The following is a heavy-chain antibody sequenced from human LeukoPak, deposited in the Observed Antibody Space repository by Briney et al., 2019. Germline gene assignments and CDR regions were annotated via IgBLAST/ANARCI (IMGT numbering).Heavy chain of an antibody. CDR2: FDPEDGET. D-gene: IGHD3-9*01. CDR1: GYTLTELS. CDR3: ATQGTNYDILTGKQYYYYGMDV. V-gene: IGHV1-24*01. J-gene: IGHJ6*02. Sequence: ASVKVSCKVSGYTLTELSMHWVRQAPGKGLEWMGGFDPEDGETIYAQKFQGRVTMTEDTSTDTAYMELSSLRSEDTAVYYCATQGTNYDILTGKQYYYYGMDVWGQGTTVTVSS.